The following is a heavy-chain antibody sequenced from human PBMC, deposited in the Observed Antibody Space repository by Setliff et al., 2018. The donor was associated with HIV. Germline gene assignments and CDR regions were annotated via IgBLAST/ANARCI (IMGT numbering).Heavy chain of an antibody. CDR1: GGSISSGDYY. CDR3: ARGRTQWPNYNYFDP. CDR2: IHTSGNT. J-gene: IGHJ5*02. D-gene: IGHD6-19*01. V-gene: IGHV4-61*02. Sequence: SETLSLTCTVSGGSISSGDYYWTWIRQPAGKGLQWIGRIHTSGNTNYNPSLKSRVTISVDTSKSQFSLKLSSLTAADTAVYYRARGRTQWPNYNYFDPWGLGTLVTVPQ.